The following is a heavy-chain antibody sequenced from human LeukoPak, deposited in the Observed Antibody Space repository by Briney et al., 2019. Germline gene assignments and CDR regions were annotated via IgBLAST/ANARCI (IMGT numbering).Heavy chain of an antibody. V-gene: IGHV1-69*05. CDR1: GGTFSSYA. D-gene: IGHD6-19*01. CDR2: IIPIFGTA. CDR3: AKDLGIAVAGYFDY. J-gene: IGHJ4*02. Sequence: SVKVSCKASGGTFSSYAISWVRQAPGQGLEWMGGIIPIFGTANYAQKFQGRVTITTDESTSTAYMELSSLRAEDTALYYCAKDLGIAVAGYFDYWGQGTLVTVSS.